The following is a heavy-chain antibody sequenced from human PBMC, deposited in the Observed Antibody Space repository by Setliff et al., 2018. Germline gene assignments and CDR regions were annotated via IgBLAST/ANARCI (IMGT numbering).Heavy chain of an antibody. CDR3: ARADSGYVQALVY. CDR2: IYSGGST. D-gene: IGHD5-12*01. J-gene: IGHJ4*02. CDR1: GFTVSSNY. Sequence: PGGSLRLSCAASGFTVSSNYMSWVRQAPGKGLEWVSVIYSGGSTYYADSVKGRFTISRDNSKNTVYLQMNSLRAEDTAVYYCARADSGYVQALVYWGQGTLVTVSS. V-gene: IGHV3-53*01.